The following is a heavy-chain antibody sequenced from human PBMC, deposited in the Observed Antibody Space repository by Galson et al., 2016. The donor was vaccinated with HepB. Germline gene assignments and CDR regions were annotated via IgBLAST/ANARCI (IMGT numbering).Heavy chain of an antibody. CDR1: GFIFSPYG. D-gene: IGHD6-13*01. CDR2: VWSDGSNK. CDR3: VRDPPYGSRWYSYSFYY. V-gene: IGHV3-33*01. J-gene: IGHJ4*02. Sequence: SLRLPRAPSGFIFSPYGMHWVRQAPATGLEWVAAVWSDGSNKKYADSVTGRFTIARDNSKNTLFLQMNSLRAEDTAVYYCVRDPPYGSRWYSYSFYYWGQGTVVTVSS.